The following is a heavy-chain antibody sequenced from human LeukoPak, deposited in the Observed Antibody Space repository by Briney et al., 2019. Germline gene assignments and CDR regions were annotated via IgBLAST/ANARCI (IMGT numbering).Heavy chain of an antibody. V-gene: IGHV3-9*01. Sequence: PGGSLRLSCAASGLTFDDYAMHWVRQAPGKGLEWVSGINWNSDNIGYADSVKGRFTISRDNAKNSLYLQMNSVRAEDTALYYCAKAWAATVRGTDYWGQGTLVTVSS. CDR1: GLTFDDYA. J-gene: IGHJ4*02. CDR2: INWNSDNI. CDR3: AKAWAATVRGTDY. D-gene: IGHD4-17*01.